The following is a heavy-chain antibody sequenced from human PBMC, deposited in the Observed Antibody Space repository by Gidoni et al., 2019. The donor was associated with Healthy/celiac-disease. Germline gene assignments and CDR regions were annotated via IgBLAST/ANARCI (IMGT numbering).Heavy chain of an antibody. V-gene: IGHV3-15*01. J-gene: IGHJ4*02. CDR1: GFPFSNAL. Sequence: EVQLVESGGGLVKPGGSLRRSCAASGFPFSNALMSWVRQAPGKGLEWVGRIKSKTEGGTTDYAAPVKGRFTISRDDSKNTLYLQMNSLKTEDTAVYYCTTVPHIFPDYWGQGTLVTVSS. CDR3: TTVPHIFPDY. CDR2: IKSKTEGGTT. D-gene: IGHD3-3*02.